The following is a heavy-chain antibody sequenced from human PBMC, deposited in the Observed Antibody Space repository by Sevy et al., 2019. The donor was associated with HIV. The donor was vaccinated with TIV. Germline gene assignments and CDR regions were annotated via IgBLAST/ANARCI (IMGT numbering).Heavy chain of an antibody. CDR1: GFTFSSYG. J-gene: IGHJ4*02. Sequence: GGSLRLSCAASGFTFSSYGMHWVRQAPGKGLDWVAVTSYDGSNKYYADSVKGRFTISRDNSKNTVYLQMNSLRDEDTAVYYCAKPRRGGCYWTFDSWGQGTLVTVSS. D-gene: IGHD1-26*01. V-gene: IGHV3-30*18. CDR2: TSYDGSNK. CDR3: AKPRRGGCYWTFDS.